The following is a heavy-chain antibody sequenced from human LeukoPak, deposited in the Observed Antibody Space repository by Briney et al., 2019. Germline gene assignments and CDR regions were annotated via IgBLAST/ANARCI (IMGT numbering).Heavy chain of an antibody. CDR3: ARRWRSRQYDAFDI. Sequence: GGSLKISCQRPASTFTSYWITWARQLPGKGLEWMGIISPGDSDTRYSPSFRGEVTISAHKSISPASLQWSGLEPTATPLFSGARRWRSRQYDAFDIWGQGKMVTVSS. CDR1: ASTFTSYW. D-gene: IGHD1-26*01. CDR2: ISPGDSDT. J-gene: IGHJ3*02. V-gene: IGHV5-51*01.